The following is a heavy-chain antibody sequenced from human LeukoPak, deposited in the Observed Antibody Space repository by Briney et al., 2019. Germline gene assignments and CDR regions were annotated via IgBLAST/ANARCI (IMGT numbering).Heavy chain of an antibody. Sequence: PSETLSLTCTVSGGSISSSSYYWGWIRQPPGKGLEWIGSIYCSGSNYYNPSLKSRVTISVDTSKNQFSLNLSSVTAADTAVYYCARLLAGCPGGRCRAHFDYWGQGTLVTVSS. D-gene: IGHD2-15*01. CDR3: ARLLAGCPGGRCRAHFDY. V-gene: IGHV4-39*07. J-gene: IGHJ4*02. CDR2: IYCSGSN. CDR1: GGSISSSSYY.